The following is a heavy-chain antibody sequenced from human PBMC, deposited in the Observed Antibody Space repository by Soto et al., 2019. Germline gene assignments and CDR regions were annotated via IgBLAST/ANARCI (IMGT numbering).Heavy chain of an antibody. D-gene: IGHD5-12*01. CDR3: AREGNGYNLGPSVDFDY. V-gene: IGHV1-46*01. Sequence: QVQLVQSGAEVKKPGASVKVSCKASGYTFTSYYMHWVRQAPGQGLEWMGVIDPSGGSTDYTQKFQGRVTMTSDTSTSTVYMELSSLRSDDTAVFYCAREGNGYNLGPSVDFDYWGQGTLVTVSS. CDR1: GYTFTSYY. J-gene: IGHJ4*02. CDR2: IDPSGGST.